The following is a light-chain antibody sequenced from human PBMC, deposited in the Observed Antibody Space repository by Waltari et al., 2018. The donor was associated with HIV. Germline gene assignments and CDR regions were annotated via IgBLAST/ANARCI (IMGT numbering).Light chain of an antibody. V-gene: IGKV2-28*01. CDR1: QSLLHSNGFNY. J-gene: IGKJ2*01. CDR3: MQALQTPPA. Sequence: DIVMTQSPLSLPVTPGEPPSLSSRSSQSLLHSNGFNYLDWYLQKPGQSPQLLIYLDSNRAPGVPDRFSGSGSGTDFTLKISRVEAEDVGVYYCMQALQTPPAFGQGTKLEIK. CDR2: LDS.